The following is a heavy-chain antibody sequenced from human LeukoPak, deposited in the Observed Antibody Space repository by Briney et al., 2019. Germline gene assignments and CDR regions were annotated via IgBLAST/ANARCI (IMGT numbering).Heavy chain of an antibody. CDR1: GFTFSSYW. CDR2: INSDGSST. D-gene: IGHD3-10*01. CDR3: STGSGHAFDI. Sequence: GGSLRLSCAASGFTFSSYWMHWVRQVPGKGLVWVSRINSDGSSTSYADSVKGRFTISRDNAKNTLYVQMNSLRAEDTAGYYCSTGSGHAFDIWGRGTMVTVSS. V-gene: IGHV3-74*01. J-gene: IGHJ3*02.